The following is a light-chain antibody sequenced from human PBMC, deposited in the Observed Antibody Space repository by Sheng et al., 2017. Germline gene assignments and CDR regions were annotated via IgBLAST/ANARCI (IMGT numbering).Light chain of an antibody. Sequence: DIVMTQTPLSLSVTPGQPASISCKSSQSLLHSGGKTYLYWYLQKPGQSPQLLIYLGSNRASGVPDRFSGSGSGTDFTLKISRVEAEDVGVYYCMQTLLTWTFGQGTKVEIK. CDR1: QSLLHSGGKTY. J-gene: IGKJ1*01. CDR3: MQTLLTWT. V-gene: IGKV2-28*01. CDR2: LGS.